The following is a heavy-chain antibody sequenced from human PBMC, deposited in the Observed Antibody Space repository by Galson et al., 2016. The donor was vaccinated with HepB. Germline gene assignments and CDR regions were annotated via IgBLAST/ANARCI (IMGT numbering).Heavy chain of an antibody. Sequence: LRLSCAASGFSFSTYXXHWXXQVPXXGLVXXSRXXRDGTRIGYADSVRGRFTISRDNAKNTLYLQMNSLRAEDMAVYYCAALDHGMDVWGQGTTVTVSS. D-gene: IGHD3/OR15-3a*01. CDR1: GFSFSTYX. V-gene: IGHV3-74*01. J-gene: IGHJ6*02. CDR2: XXRDGTRI. CDR3: AALDHGMDV.